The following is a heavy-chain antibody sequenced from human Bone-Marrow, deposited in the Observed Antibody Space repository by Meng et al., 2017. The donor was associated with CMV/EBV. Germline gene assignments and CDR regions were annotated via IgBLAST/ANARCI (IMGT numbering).Heavy chain of an antibody. CDR3: ARVLRFLDGYYYYGMDV. CDR1: GFTFSSYE. CDR2: ISSSGSTI. D-gene: IGHD3-3*01. Sequence: GEPLRLSCAASGFTFSSYEMNWVRQAPGKGLEWVSYISSSGSTIYYADSVKGRFTISRDNAKNSLYLQMNSLRAEDTAVYYCARVLRFLDGYYYYGMDVWGQGTTFTVSS. J-gene: IGHJ6*02. V-gene: IGHV3-48*03.